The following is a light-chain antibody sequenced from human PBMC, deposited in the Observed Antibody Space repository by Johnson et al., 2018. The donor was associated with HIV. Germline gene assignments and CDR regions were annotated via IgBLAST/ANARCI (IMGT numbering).Light chain of an antibody. Sequence: QSVLKQPPSVSAAPGQKVTISCSGSSSNIGNNYVSWYQQFPGTAPKLLIYENNKRPSGIPDRFSGSKSGTSATLAITGLQTGDEADYYCGTWHSSLSTGGVFGSGTKVTVL. J-gene: IGLJ1*01. CDR1: SSNIGNNY. V-gene: IGLV1-51*02. CDR2: ENN. CDR3: GTWHSSLSTGGV.